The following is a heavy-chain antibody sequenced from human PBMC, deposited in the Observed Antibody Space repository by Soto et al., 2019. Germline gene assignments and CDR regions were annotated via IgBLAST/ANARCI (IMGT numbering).Heavy chain of an antibody. J-gene: IGHJ6*02. CDR3: AREVGYDYGDSYYYYGMDV. Sequence: ASVKVSCKASGYTFTGYYMHWVRQAPGQGLEWMGWINPNSGGTNYAQKFQGWVTMTRDTSISTAYMELSRLRSDDTAVYYCAREVGYDYGDSYYYYGMDVWGQGTTVTVSS. CDR2: INPNSGGT. V-gene: IGHV1-2*04. CDR1: GYTFTGYY. D-gene: IGHD4-17*01.